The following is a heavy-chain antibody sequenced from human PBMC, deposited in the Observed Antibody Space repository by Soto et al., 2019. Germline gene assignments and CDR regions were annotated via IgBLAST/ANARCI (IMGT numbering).Heavy chain of an antibody. CDR2: ISGSGGST. J-gene: IGHJ6*03. CDR3: AKVFHRRRFGEFDYYYYYMDV. V-gene: IGHV3-23*01. D-gene: IGHD3-10*01. Sequence: GGSLRLSCAASGFTFSSYAMSWVRQAPGKGLEWVSAISGSGGSTYYADSVKGRFTISRDNSKNTLYLQMNSLRAEDTAVYYCAKVFHRRRFGEFDYYYYYMDVWGKGTTVTVSS. CDR1: GFTFSSYA.